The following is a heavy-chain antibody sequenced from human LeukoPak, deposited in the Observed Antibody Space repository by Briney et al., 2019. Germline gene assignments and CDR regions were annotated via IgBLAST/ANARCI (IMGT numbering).Heavy chain of an antibody. CDR2: ISAYNGNT. V-gene: IGHV1-18*01. Sequence: ASVKVSCKASGYTFTSYGISWVRQAPGQGLEWMGWISAYNGNTNYAQKLQGRVTMTTDTSTSTAYMELRSLRSDDTAVYYCARADRYYYDSSGYYNWGQGTLVTVSS. D-gene: IGHD3-22*01. CDR3: ARADRYYYDSSGYYN. CDR1: GYTFTSYG. J-gene: IGHJ4*02.